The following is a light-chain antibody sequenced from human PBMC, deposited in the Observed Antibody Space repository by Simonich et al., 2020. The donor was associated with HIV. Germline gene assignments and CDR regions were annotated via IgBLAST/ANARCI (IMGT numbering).Light chain of an antibody. Sequence: DIVLTQSPDSLPVSLGEWATINCKSSQSLLYSSNNRNYLAWYQQKPGQPPKLLIDLASTRESGVPDRFSGSGSGTDFTLTISSLQAEEGAVYYCQQYYSTPLTFGGGTKVEIK. CDR1: QSLLYSSNNRNY. CDR3: QQYYSTPLT. V-gene: IGKV4-1*01. CDR2: LAS. J-gene: IGKJ4*01.